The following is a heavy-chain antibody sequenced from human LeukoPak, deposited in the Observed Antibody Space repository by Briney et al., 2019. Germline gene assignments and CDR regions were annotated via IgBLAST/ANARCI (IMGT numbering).Heavy chain of an antibody. Sequence: PGGSLRLSCAASGFTFSTYWMSWVRQAPGKGLEWVANINQDGSEKSYVDSVKGRFTISRDNAKKSLYLQMNSLRAEDTAVYYCASDRVNYFDYWGQGTLVTVSS. J-gene: IGHJ4*02. D-gene: IGHD3-10*01. V-gene: IGHV3-7*01. CDR3: ASDRVNYFDY. CDR2: INQDGSEK. CDR1: GFTFSTYW.